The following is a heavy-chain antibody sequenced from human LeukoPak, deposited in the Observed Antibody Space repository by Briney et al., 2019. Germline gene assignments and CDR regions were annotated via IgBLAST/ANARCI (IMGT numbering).Heavy chain of an antibody. V-gene: IGHV3-53*01. CDR1: GFTVSSNY. CDR2: IYSGGST. J-gene: IGHJ6*02. Sequence: PGGSLRLSCAASGFTVSSNYMSWVRQAPGKGLEWVSVIYSGGSTYYADSVKGRFTISRDNSKNTLYLQMNSLRAEDTAVYYCARVLNPYGMDVWGQGTTVTVSS. CDR3: ARVLNPYGMDV.